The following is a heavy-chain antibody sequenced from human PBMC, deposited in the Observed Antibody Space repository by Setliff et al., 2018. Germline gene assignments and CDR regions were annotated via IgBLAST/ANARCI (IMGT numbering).Heavy chain of an antibody. D-gene: IGHD6-19*01. Sequence: ASVKVSCKASGYTFTSFGISWVRQAPGQGLEWMGWISAFNGNTNYAQKLQGRVTMTTDTSTSTAYMELRSLRSDDTAVYYCARDFLGQWGGKGGLDYWGQGTLVTVSS. J-gene: IGHJ4*02. CDR3: ARDFLGQWGGKGGLDY. V-gene: IGHV1-18*01. CDR2: ISAFNGNT. CDR1: GYTFTSFG.